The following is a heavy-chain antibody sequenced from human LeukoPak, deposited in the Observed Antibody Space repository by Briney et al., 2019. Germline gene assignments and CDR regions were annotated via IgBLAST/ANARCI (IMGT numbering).Heavy chain of an antibody. V-gene: IGHV5-51*01. CDR3: VRDPGLSDM. CDR2: IFPGDSNT. Sequence: GESLKISCKASGYSFTSYWIGWVRQMSGKGLEWMGMIFPGDSNTKYSPSVQGQVTISADKSITTAYLHWSSLKASDTATYYCVRDPGLSDMWGQGTMVSVSS. CDR1: GYSFTSYW. J-gene: IGHJ3*02.